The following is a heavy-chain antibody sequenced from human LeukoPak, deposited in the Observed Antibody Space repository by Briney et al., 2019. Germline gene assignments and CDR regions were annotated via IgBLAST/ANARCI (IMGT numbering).Heavy chain of an antibody. CDR3: ARVGSYSNYALDY. J-gene: IGHJ4*02. D-gene: IGHD4-11*01. CDR2: IYTSGST. Sequence: SDTLALTCTVSGGSISSYYWSWLQQPAGKGLEWIGRIYTSGSTNYNPSLKSRVTMSVDTSKNQFSLKLSSVTAADTAVYYCARVGSYSNYALDYWGQGTLVTVSS. CDR1: GGSISSYY. V-gene: IGHV4-4*07.